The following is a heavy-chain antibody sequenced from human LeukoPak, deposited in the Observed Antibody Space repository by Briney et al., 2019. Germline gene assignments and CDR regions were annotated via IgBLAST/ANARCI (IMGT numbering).Heavy chain of an antibody. Sequence: PGGSLRLSCAASGFTFSSYAMHWVRQAPGKGLEWVAVISYDGSNKYYADSVEGRFTISRDNSKNTLYLEMNSLRPEDTAVYYCARDRRWLQYSDYWGQGTLVTVSS. CDR1: GFTFSSYA. CDR2: ISYDGSNK. J-gene: IGHJ4*02. D-gene: IGHD5-24*01. CDR3: ARDRRWLQYSDY. V-gene: IGHV3-30*04.